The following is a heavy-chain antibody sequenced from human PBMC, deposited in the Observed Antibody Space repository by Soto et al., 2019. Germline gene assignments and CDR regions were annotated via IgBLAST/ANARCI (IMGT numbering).Heavy chain of an antibody. J-gene: IGHJ4*02. CDR2: IKSDGSEK. D-gene: IGHD2-2*01. CDR1: GFTFSNSW. V-gene: IGHV3-7*01. Sequence: PGGSLRLSCAASGFTFSNSWMRWARQAPGKGLEWVACIKSDGSEKYYVDSVKGRFTVSRDNTKNSLWLQMDSLRVEDTAMYYCVWLFRSSCTNYWGQGTLVTVSS. CDR3: VWLFRSSCTNY.